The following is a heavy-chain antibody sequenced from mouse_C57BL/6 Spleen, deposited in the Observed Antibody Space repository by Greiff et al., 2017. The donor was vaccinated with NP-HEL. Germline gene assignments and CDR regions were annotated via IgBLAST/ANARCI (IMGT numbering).Heavy chain of an antibody. V-gene: IGHV1-15*01. CDR1: GYTFTDYE. CDR3: TTRYPAWFAY. CDR2: IDPETGGT. Sequence: QVQLQQSGAELVRPGASVTLSCKASGYTFTDYEMHWVKQTPVHGLEWIGAIDPETGGTAYNQKFKGKAILTADKSSSTAYMELRSLTSEDSAVYYCTTRYPAWFAYWGQGTLVTVSA. D-gene: IGHD2-14*01. J-gene: IGHJ3*01.